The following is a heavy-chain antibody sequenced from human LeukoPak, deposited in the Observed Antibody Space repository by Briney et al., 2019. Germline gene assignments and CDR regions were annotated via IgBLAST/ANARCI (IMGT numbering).Heavy chain of an antibody. CDR3: ARAVGSGSFQTYYYYMDV. Sequence: SQTLSLTCTVSGGSISSYYWSWIRQPAGKGLEWIGRIYTSGSTNYNPSLKSRVTMSVDTSKNQFSLKLSSVTAADTAVYYCARAVGSGSFQTYYYYMDVWGKGTTVTISS. J-gene: IGHJ6*03. CDR1: GGSISSYY. CDR2: IYTSGST. V-gene: IGHV4-4*07. D-gene: IGHD3-10*01.